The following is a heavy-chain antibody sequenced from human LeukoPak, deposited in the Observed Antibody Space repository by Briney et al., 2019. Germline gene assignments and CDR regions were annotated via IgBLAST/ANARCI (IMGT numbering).Heavy chain of an antibody. V-gene: IGHV1-18*01. CDR1: GYTFTSYG. Sequence: ASVKVSCKASGYTFTSYGISWVRQAPGQGLEWMGWISAYNGNTNYAQKFQGRVTITTDESTSTAYMELSRLRSDDTAVYYCARDEVAVANMDVWGKGTTVTVSS. J-gene: IGHJ6*03. CDR2: ISAYNGNT. CDR3: ARDEVAVANMDV. D-gene: IGHD6-19*01.